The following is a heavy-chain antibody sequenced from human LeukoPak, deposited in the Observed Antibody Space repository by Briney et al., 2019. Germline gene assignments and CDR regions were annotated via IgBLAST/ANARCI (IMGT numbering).Heavy chain of an antibody. CDR2: IKVDGTEK. J-gene: IGHJ4*02. CDR1: GFSFTAYW. Sequence: GGSLRLSCAASGFSFTAYWMSWVRQAPGKGLEWVANIKVDGTEKYYVDSVKGRFTVSRDNAKNSLSLQMSGLRAEDTAVYYCARDHRIGGSWGQGTLVTVSS. CDR3: ARDHRIGGS. D-gene: IGHD3-16*01. V-gene: IGHV3-7*05.